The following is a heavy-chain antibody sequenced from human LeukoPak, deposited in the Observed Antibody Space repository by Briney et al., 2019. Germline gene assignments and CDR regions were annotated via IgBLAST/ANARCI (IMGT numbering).Heavy chain of an antibody. CDR2: INSDGSDT. V-gene: IGHV3-74*01. CDR3: ARLKEV. Sequence: PGGSLRLSCVAPGLTFRSNWMYSVRQVPRKELLWVSRINSDGSDTSYADSVKGRFTISRDNAKSTLYLQMNSLGVDDTAVYYCARLKEVWGQGTMVTVSS. J-gene: IGHJ3*01. D-gene: IGHD4/OR15-4a*01. CDR1: GLTFRSNW.